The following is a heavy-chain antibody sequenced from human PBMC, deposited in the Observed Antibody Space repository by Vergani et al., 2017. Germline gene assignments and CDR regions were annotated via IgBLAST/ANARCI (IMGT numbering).Heavy chain of an antibody. V-gene: IGHV4-59*08. CDR2: IYYSGST. CDR3: ARAGRLWFGATDYGMDV. J-gene: IGHJ6*02. CDR1: GGSISSYY. Sequence: QVQLQESGPGLVKPSETLSLTCTVSGGSISSYYWRWIRQPPGKGLEWIGYIYYSGSTNYNPSLKSRVTISVDTSKNQFSLKLSSVTAADTAVYYCARAGRLWFGATDYGMDVWGQGTTVTVSS. D-gene: IGHD2-21*01.